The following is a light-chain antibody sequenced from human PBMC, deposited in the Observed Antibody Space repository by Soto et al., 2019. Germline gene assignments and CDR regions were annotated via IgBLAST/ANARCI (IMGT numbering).Light chain of an antibody. J-gene: IGLJ2*01. V-gene: IGLV6-57*04. Sequence: NFMLTQPHSVSESPGKTVIISCTRTVGGIAYNSVQWYQQRPGSAPTTVIYDNNQRPSGVPDRCSGATDGSSTSSSLTISVLQTEDEAYYYCQSYDSNTLIFGGGTKLTVL. CDR1: VGGIAYNS. CDR2: DNN. CDR3: QSYDSNTLI.